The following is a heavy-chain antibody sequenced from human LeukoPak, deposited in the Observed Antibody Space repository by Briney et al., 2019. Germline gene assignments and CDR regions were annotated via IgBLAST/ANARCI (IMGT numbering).Heavy chain of an antibody. D-gene: IGHD3-9*01. CDR1: GFTFSSYA. J-gene: IGHJ5*02. CDR3: ASLGYDILTGYYRNWFDP. Sequence: GSLRLSCAASGFTFSSYAMHWIRQPPGKGLEWIGEINHSGSTNYNPSLKSRVTISVDTSKNQFSLKLSSVTAADTAVYYCASLGYDILTGYYRNWFDPWGQGTLVTVSS. V-gene: IGHV4-34*01. CDR2: INHSGST.